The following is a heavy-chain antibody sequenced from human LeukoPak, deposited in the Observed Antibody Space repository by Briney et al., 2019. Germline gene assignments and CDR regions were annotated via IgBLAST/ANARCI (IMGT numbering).Heavy chain of an antibody. Sequence: ASVKVSCKASGYTFTGYYMHWVRQAPGQGLEWMGRINPNSGGTNYAQKFQGRVTMTRDTSISTAYMELSRLRSDDTAVYYCAREGYYYDSSGYSSSCDYWGQGTLVTVSS. CDR3: AREGYYYDSSGYSSSCDY. CDR1: GYTFTGYY. D-gene: IGHD3-22*01. V-gene: IGHV1-2*06. CDR2: INPNSGGT. J-gene: IGHJ4*02.